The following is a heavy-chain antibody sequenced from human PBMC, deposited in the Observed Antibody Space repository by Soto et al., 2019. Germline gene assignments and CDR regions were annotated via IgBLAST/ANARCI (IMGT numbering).Heavy chain of an antibody. V-gene: IGHV4-59*01. CDR1: GGSISSYY. J-gene: IGHJ6*03. CDR2: IYYSGST. Sequence: QVQLQESGPGLVKPSETLSLTCTVSGGSISSYYWSWIRQPPGKGLEWIGYIYYSGSTNYNPSLKSRVTISVDTSKNQFSLKLSSVTAADTAVYYCARLYYYYYMDVWGKGTTVTVSS. CDR3: ARLYYYYYMDV.